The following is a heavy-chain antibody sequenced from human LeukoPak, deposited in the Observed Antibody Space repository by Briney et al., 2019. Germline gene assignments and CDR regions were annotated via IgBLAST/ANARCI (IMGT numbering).Heavy chain of an antibody. D-gene: IGHD5-18*01. J-gene: IGHJ4*02. V-gene: IGHV3-33*01. Sequence: QPGRSLRLSCAASGFTFSSCGMHWVRQAPGKGLEWVAVIWYDGSNKYYADSVKGRFTISRDNSKNTLYLQMNSLRAENTAVYYCATYGYDPLDYWGQGTLVTVSS. CDR3: ATYGYDPLDY. CDR2: IWYDGSNK. CDR1: GFTFSSCG.